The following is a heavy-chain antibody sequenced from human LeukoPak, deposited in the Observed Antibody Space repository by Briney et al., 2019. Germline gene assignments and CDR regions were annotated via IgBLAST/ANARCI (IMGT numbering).Heavy chain of an antibody. CDR2: ISYDGSNK. D-gene: IGHD4-17*01. CDR1: GFTFSSYA. V-gene: IGHV3-30-3*01. CDR3: ARDHYGDVY. Sequence: GRSLRLSCAASGFTFSSYAMHWVRQAPGKGLEWVAVISYDGSNKYYADSVKGRFTISRDNSKNTLYLQMNSLRAEDTAVYYCARDHYGDVYWGQGTLVTVSS. J-gene: IGHJ4*02.